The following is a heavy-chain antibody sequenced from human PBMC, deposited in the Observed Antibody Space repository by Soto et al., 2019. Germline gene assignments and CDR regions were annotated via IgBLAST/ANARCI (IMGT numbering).Heavy chain of an antibody. D-gene: IGHD4-17*01. J-gene: IGHJ4*02. CDR1: GGSISNSDYF. Sequence: SETLSLTCTVSGGSISNSDYFWAWMRQPPGKGLEWVGTISHTGSPRYNPSLKSRVTISVDKSKNQFSLKLSSVTAADTAVYYCARVLTTVTKYWGQGTLVTVSS. CDR2: ISHTGSP. CDR3: ARVLTTVTKY. V-gene: IGHV4-39*07.